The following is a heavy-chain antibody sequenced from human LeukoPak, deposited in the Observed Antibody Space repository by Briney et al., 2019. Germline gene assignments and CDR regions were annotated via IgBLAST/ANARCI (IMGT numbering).Heavy chain of an antibody. CDR3: AKEGTSNPFYYYGSGTFSGIGLDY. Sequence: GGSLRLSCAASGFTFSSYWMTWVRQAPGKGLEWVAVISYDGSNKYYADSVKGRFTISRDNSKNTLYLQMNSLRAEDTAVYYCAKEGTSNPFYYYGSGTFSGIGLDYWGQGTLVTVSS. CDR2: ISYDGSNK. D-gene: IGHD3-10*01. J-gene: IGHJ4*02. V-gene: IGHV3-30*18. CDR1: GFTFSSYW.